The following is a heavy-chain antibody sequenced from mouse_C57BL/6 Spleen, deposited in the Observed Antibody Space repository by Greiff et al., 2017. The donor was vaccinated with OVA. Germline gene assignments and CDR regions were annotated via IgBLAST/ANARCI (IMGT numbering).Heavy chain of an antibody. D-gene: IGHD2-3*01. Sequence: DVMLVESGGGLVKPGGSLKLSCAASGFTFSDYGMHWVRQAPEQGLEWVAYISSGSSTIYYADTVKGRFTISRDNAKNTLFLQMTSLRSEDTAMYYCARHGGLLPYWYFDVWGTGTTVTVSS. CDR2: ISSGSSTI. CDR3: ARHGGLLPYWYFDV. V-gene: IGHV5-17*01. J-gene: IGHJ1*03. CDR1: GFTFSDYG.